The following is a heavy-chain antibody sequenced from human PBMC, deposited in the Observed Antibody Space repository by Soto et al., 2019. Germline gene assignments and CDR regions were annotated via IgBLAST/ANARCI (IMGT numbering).Heavy chain of an antibody. CDR1: VGTFNSYA. Sequence: CAAFVGTFNSYAMSGVRPAQGKGLEWVSAISGSCGSTYYADSGKGRFTISRDNSKNTLYLQMNSLRAEDTAVYYCAKDLGDRVYYYYYGMDGWGQGRPVPFSS. J-gene: IGHJ6*02. CDR2: ISGSCGST. CDR3: AKDLGDRVYYYYYGMDG. V-gene: IGHV3-23*01. D-gene: IGHD3-10*01.